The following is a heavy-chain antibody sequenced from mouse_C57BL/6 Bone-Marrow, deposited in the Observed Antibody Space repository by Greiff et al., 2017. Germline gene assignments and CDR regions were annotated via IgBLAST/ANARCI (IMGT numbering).Heavy chain of an antibody. CDR3: ARAPYYSNYEFAY. J-gene: IGHJ3*01. CDR2: IDPNSGGT. CDR1: GYTFTSYW. V-gene: IGHV1-72*01. Sequence: QVQLQQSGAELVKPGASVKLSCKASGYTFTSYWMHWVKQRPGRGLEWIGRIDPNSGGTTYNEKFKSKATLTVDKPSSPAYMQLSSLTSEDSAVYYCARAPYYSNYEFAYWGQGTLVTVSA. D-gene: IGHD2-5*01.